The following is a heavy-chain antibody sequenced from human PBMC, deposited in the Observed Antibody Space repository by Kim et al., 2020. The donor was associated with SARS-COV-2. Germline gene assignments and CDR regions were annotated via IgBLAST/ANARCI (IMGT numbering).Heavy chain of an antibody. CDR3: TTGGSCSGHTCQSLGH. CDR1: GLTFSSAW. J-gene: IGHJ4*02. V-gene: IGHV3-15*01. D-gene: IGHD2-15*01. CDR2: IKSKTRGGAT. Sequence: GGSLRLSCVASGLTFSSAWMTWVRQAPGKGLEWVGRIKSKTRGGATEYAVPVKGRFIISRDDSENTLYLQMNSLKAEDTALYYCTTGGSCSGHTCQSLGHWGQGTLVSVSS.